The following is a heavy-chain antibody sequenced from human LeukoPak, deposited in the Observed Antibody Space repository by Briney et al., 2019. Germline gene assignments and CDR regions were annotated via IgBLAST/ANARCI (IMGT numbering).Heavy chain of an antibody. CDR3: ARDNSVRDEAWWFNP. V-gene: IGHV1-46*01. D-gene: IGHD4-23*01. CDR2: ISLSGGST. Sequence: ASVKVSCKSFGYTFSSKYMHWLRQAPAQRPEWVGVISLSGGSTNYAQKCRGRLTLTRDMSTSTDYLELSSLRSDDTAVYYCARDNSVRDEAWWFNPWGQGTLVTVSS. CDR1: GYTFSSKY. J-gene: IGHJ5*02.